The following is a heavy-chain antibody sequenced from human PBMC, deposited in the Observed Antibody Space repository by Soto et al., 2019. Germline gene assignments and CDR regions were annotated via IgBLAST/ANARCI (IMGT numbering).Heavy chain of an antibody. CDR2: IYYSGST. V-gene: IGHV4-59*01. Sequence: SETLSLTCTVSGGSISTYYWSWIRQPPGKGLEWIGYIYYSGSTNYNPSLKSRVTISVDTSKNQFSLKLISVTTADTAVYFCAREGNLGRWIQPLDSWGQGTLVTVSS. CDR3: AREGNLGRWIQPLDS. CDR1: GGSISTYY. J-gene: IGHJ4*02. D-gene: IGHD2-2*03.